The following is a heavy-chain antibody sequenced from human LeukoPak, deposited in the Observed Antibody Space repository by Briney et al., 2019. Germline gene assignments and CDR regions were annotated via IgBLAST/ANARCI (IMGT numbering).Heavy chain of an antibody. J-gene: IGHJ4*02. D-gene: IGHD6-13*01. CDR3: AKWGGRATDTNTWYGPLDH. CDR2: ISGSGDKT. V-gene: IGHV3-23*01. CDR1: GFTFSNAW. Sequence: GGSLRLSCAASGFTFSNAWMTWVRQAPGQGLEWVSSISGSGDKTYHADSVKGRFTISRDNSKNTLYLLMNNVRTEDTAVYYCAKWGGRATDTNTWYGPLDHWGRGTLGTVS.